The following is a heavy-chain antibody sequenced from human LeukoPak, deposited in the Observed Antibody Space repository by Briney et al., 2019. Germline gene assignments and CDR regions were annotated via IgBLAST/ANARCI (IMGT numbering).Heavy chain of an antibody. Sequence: SETLSLTCTVSGGSISSYYWSWIRQPPGKGLEWIGYIYYSGSTNYNPSLKSRATISVDTSKNQFSLKLSSVTAADTAVYYCARESTGDEGYWGQGTLVTVSS. CDR1: GGSISSYY. D-gene: IGHD7-27*01. CDR2: IYYSGST. V-gene: IGHV4-59*01. CDR3: ARESTGDEGY. J-gene: IGHJ4*02.